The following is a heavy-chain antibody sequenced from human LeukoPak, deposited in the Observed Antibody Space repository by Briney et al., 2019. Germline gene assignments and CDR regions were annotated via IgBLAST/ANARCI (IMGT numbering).Heavy chain of an antibody. CDR3: XXXXXXXXXXATYYYYYALDV. Sequence: GGSLRLSCAASGFTFSNYAVSWVRQAPGKGLEWVSTINGGVGNTSYADSVKGRFTISRDNSKNTLYLQMDSLRAEGTAVYYXXXXXXXXXXXATYYYYYALDVWGQGTTVTVSS. CDR1: GFTFSNYA. V-gene: IGHV3-23*01. J-gene: IGHJ6*02. CDR2: INGGVGNT.